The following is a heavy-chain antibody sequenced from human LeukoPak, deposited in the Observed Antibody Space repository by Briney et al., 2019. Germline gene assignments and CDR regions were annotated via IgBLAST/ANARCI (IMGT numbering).Heavy chain of an antibody. V-gene: IGHV4-39*07. CDR2: IYYSGST. CDR1: GGSISSSSYY. J-gene: IGHJ4*02. Sequence: PSETLSLTCTVSGGSISSSSYYWGWIRQPPGKGLEWIGSIYYSGSTYYNPSLKSRVTISVDTSKNQFSLKLSSVTAADTAVFYCARVNSYYDSSGYFAFWGQGTLVTVSS. D-gene: IGHD3-22*01. CDR3: ARVNSYYDSSGYFAF.